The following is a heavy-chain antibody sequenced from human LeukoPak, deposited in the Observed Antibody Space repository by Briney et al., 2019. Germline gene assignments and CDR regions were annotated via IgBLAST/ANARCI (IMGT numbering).Heavy chain of an antibody. CDR3: ARDTAARRPFNY. J-gene: IGHJ4*02. CDR1: GFTFSSYS. V-gene: IGHV3-21*01. CDR2: ISSSSSYI. Sequence: GGSLRLSCAASGFTFSSYSMNWVRQAPGKGLEWVSSISSSSSYIYCADSVKGRFTISRDNAKNSLYLQINSLRAEDTAVYYCARDTAARRPFNYWGQGTLVTVSS. D-gene: IGHD6-6*01.